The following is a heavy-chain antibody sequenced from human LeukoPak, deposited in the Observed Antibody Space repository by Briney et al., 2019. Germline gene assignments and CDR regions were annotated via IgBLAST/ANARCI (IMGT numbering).Heavy chain of an antibody. CDR2: ISYGGSNK. J-gene: IGHJ4*02. V-gene: IGHV3-30*18. D-gene: IGHD1-7*01. CDR1: GFTFSSYG. Sequence: GRSLRLSCAASGFTFSSYGMHWVRQAPGKGLEWVAVISYGGSNKYYADSVKGRFTISRDNSKNTLYLQMNSLRAEDTAVYYCAKDLNWNYDYWGQGTLVTVSS. CDR3: AKDLNWNYDY.